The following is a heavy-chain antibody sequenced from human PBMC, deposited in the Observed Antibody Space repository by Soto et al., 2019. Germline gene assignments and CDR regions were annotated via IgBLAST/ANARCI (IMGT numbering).Heavy chain of an antibody. CDR3: ARRSSSWYFDY. CDR2: ISSSSSYI. J-gene: IGHJ4*02. D-gene: IGHD6-13*01. Sequence: PGGSLRLSCAASGFTFSSYSMNWVRQAPGKGLEWVSSISSSSSYIYYADSVKGRFTISRDNSKNTLYLQMNSLRAEDTAVYYCARRSSSWYFDYWGQGTLVTVSS. V-gene: IGHV3-21*04. CDR1: GFTFSSYS.